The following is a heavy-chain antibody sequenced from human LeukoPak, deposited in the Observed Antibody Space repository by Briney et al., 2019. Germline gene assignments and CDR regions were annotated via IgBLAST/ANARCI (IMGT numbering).Heavy chain of an antibody. CDR2: ISSSSSYI. V-gene: IGHV3-21*01. CDR1: GFTFSSYS. CDR3: ARDRASTSCCRGDGMDV. J-gene: IGHJ6*02. Sequence: GGSLRLSCAASGFTFSSYSMNWVRQAPGKGLEWVSSISSSSSYIYYADSVKGRFTISRDNAKNSLYLQMNSLRAEDTAVYYCARDRASTSCCRGDGMDVWGQGTTVTVSS. D-gene: IGHD2-2*01.